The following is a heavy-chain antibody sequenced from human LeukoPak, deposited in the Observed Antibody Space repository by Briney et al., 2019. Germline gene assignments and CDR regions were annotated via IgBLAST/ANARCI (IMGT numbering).Heavy chain of an antibody. CDR1: GFTFSSYA. CDR3: ARAYGSGSTFHPDY. D-gene: IGHD3-10*01. J-gene: IGHJ4*02. Sequence: PGGSLRLSCAASGFTFSSYAMHWVRQAPGKGLEWVALISYDGSNKYSADSEKGRFTISRDNSKNTLYLQMNSLRAEDTAVYYCARAYGSGSTFHPDYWGQGTLVTVSS. CDR2: ISYDGSNK. V-gene: IGHV3-30-3*01.